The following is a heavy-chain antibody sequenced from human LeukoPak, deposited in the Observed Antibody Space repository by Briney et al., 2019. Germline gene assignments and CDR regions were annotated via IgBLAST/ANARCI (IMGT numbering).Heavy chain of an antibody. CDR1: GGSITSTNW. V-gene: IGHV4-4*02. CDR3: TRESGPYCPFGY. CDR2: ISLTGRT. Sequence: NSSETLSLTCGVSGGSITSTNWWSWVRQPPGQGLEWIGEISLTGRTNYNPSLIGRVIMSLDESRNQLSLTLTSVTAADTAMYYCTRESGPYCPFGYWGQGTLVTVSS. J-gene: IGHJ4*02. D-gene: IGHD1-26*01.